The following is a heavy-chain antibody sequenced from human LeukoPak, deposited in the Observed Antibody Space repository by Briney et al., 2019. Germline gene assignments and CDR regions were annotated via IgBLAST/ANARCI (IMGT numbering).Heavy chain of an antibody. CDR2: IYYSGST. J-gene: IGHJ6*03. Sequence: SETLSLTCTVSGGSISSHYWSWIRQPPGKGLEWIGYIYYSGSTNYSPSLKSRVTISVDTSKNQFSLKLSSVTAADTAVYYCAREAYSSSWYHYYYYYMDVWGKGTTVTVSS. CDR3: AREAYSSSWYHYYYYYMDV. CDR1: GGSISSHY. D-gene: IGHD6-13*01. V-gene: IGHV4-59*11.